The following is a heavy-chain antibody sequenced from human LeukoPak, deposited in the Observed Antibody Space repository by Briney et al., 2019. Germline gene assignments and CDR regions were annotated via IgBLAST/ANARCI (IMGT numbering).Heavy chain of an antibody. CDR1: GSTFSSYW. V-gene: IGHV3-74*01. CDR3: ARDILTENAFDI. CDR2: INSDGSST. D-gene: IGHD3-9*01. Sequence: PGGSLRLSCAASGSTFSSYWMHWVRQAPGKGLVWVSRINSDGSSTSYADSVKGRFTISRDNAKNTLYLQMNSLRAEDTAVYYCARDILTENAFDIWGQGTMVTVSS. J-gene: IGHJ3*02.